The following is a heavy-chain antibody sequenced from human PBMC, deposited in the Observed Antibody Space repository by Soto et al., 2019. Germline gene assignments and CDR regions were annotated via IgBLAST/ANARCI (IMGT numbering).Heavy chain of an antibody. J-gene: IGHJ6*02. CDR1: GYTFTSYG. D-gene: IGHD3-3*01. Sequence: QVQLVQSGAEVKKPGASVKVSCKASGYTFTSYGISWVRQAPGQGLEWMGWISAYNGNTNYAQKLQGRVTMTTDTYTSKAYMELRSLRPDDTAVYYCARLRFLPQDYYGMDVWGQGTTVTVSS. CDR3: ARLRFLPQDYYGMDV. CDR2: ISAYNGNT. V-gene: IGHV1-18*01.